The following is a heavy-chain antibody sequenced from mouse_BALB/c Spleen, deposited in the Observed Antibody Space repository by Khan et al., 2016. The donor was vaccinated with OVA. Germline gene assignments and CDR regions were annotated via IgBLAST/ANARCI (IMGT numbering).Heavy chain of an antibody. CDR1: GFSLTGFG. CDR2: IWGDGST. J-gene: IGHJ3*01. V-gene: IGHV2-6-7*01. CDR3: ARELRLGGFAY. D-gene: IGHD1-2*01. Sequence: VQLKESGPGLVAPSQSLSITCTVSGFSLTGFGINWVRQPPGKGLEWLGMIWGDGSTDYNSALKSRLSISQDNSKSQVFLKMNSLQTDDTARYYCARELRLGGFAYWGQGTLVTVSA.